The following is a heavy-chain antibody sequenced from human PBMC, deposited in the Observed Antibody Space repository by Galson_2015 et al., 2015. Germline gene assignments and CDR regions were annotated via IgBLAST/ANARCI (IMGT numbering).Heavy chain of an antibody. Sequence: SLRLSCAASGFTFSNAWMSWVRQAPGKGLEWVGRIKSKTDGGTTDYAAPVKGRFTISRDDSKNTLYLQINSLTTEDTAMYYCTTDPSRFCSSTRCYADFDYWGQGALVTVSS. J-gene: IGHJ4*02. V-gene: IGHV3-15*01. CDR2: IKSKTDGGTT. D-gene: IGHD2-2*01. CDR1: GFTFSNAW. CDR3: TTDPSRFCSSTRCYADFDY.